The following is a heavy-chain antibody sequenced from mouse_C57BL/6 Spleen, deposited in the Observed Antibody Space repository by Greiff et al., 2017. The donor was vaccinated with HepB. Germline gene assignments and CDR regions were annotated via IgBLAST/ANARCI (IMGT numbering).Heavy chain of an antibody. Sequence: VQLQQPGAELVKPGASVKLSCKASGYTFTSYWMQWVKQRPGQGLEWIGEIDPSDSYTNYNQKFKGKATLTVDTSSSTAYMQLSSLTSEDSAVYYCAWGNYYGSDYWGQGTTLTVSS. D-gene: IGHD1-1*01. J-gene: IGHJ2*01. CDR3: AWGNYYGSDY. CDR1: GYTFTSYW. CDR2: IDPSDSYT. V-gene: IGHV1-50*01.